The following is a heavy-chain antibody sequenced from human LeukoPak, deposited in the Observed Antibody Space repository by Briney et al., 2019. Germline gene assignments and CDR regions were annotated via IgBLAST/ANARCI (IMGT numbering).Heavy chain of an antibody. V-gene: IGHV3-23*01. Sequence: GSLRLSCAASGFTFSSYAMSWVRQAPGKGLEWVSAIIGSGSSTYYADSVKGRFTISRDNSQNTLWLQMNSPRAEDTAMYYCAKAGGAHGWYSEGPFDCWGQGTLVTVSS. CDR2: IIGSGSST. CDR1: GFTFSSYA. D-gene: IGHD6-19*01. J-gene: IGHJ4*02. CDR3: AKAGGAHGWYSEGPFDC.